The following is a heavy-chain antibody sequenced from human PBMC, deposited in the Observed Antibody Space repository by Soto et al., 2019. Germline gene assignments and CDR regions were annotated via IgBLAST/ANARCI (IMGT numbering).Heavy chain of an antibody. CDR2: IYYSGST. CDR1: GGSISSSSYY. Sequence: SETLSLTCTVSGGSISSSSYYWGWIRQPPGKGLEWIGSIYYSGSTYYNPSLKSRVTISVDTSKNQFSLKLSSVTAADTAVYYCARLGRWRQLPFPYGMDVWGQGTTVTVSS. V-gene: IGHV4-39*01. CDR3: ARLGRWRQLPFPYGMDV. J-gene: IGHJ6*02. D-gene: IGHD5-12*01.